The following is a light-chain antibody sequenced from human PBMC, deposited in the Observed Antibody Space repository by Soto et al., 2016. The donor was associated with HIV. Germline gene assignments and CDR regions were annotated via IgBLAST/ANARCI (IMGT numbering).Light chain of an antibody. Sequence: VVMTQSPLSLPVTLGQPASISCTSSQSLVDSDGNTYLQWFQQRPGQSPRRLIYKVSDRDSGVPDRFSGSGSGTDFTLKISRVEAEDVGVYYCMQGTRWPWTFGQGTKVEIK. CDR1: QSLVDSDGNTY. J-gene: IGKJ1*01. CDR3: MQGTRWPWT. CDR2: KVS. V-gene: IGKV2-30*01.